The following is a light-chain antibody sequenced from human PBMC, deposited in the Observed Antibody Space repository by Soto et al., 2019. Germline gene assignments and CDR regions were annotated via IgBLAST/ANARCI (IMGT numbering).Light chain of an antibody. CDR3: QQYHTYPWT. Sequence: DIQLTQSPSFLSASVGDRVTITCRASQGINIYLLWYQQRPGRAPKLLSYTASTVQSGVPSRFSGSGSETEFVLTITRLQPEDFATYYCQQYHTYPWTFGQGTKVDI. V-gene: IGKV1-9*01. J-gene: IGKJ1*01. CDR2: TAS. CDR1: QGINIY.